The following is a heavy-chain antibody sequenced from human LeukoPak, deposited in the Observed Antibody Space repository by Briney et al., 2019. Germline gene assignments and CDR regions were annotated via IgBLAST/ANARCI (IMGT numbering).Heavy chain of an antibody. CDR2: INPNNGGT. CDR3: ATPRAGASGDSAFDY. J-gene: IGHJ4*02. D-gene: IGHD2-21*02. V-gene: IGHV1-2*02. Sequence: GASVKVSCTASGYTFSGFYMHWVRQAPGEGLEWMAWINPNNGGTEYAEKFQGRVTTTRDTSITTAYMELSRLRSDDTAVYYCATPRAGASGDSAFDYWGQGTLVTVSP. CDR1: GYTFSGFY.